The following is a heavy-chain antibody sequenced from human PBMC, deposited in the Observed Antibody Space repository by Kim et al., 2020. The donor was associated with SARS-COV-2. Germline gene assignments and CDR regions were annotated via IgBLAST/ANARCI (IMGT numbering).Heavy chain of an antibody. V-gene: IGHV1-24*01. J-gene: IGHJ5*02. CDR1: GYTLTELS. CDR2: FHPEDGET. CDR3: ATGVVVVPAANHWFDP. D-gene: IGHD2-2*01. Sequence: ASVKVSCKVSGYTLTELSMHWVRQAPGKGLEWMGGFHPEDGETIYAQKFQGRVTMTEDTSTDTAYMELSSLRSEDTAVYYCATGVVVVPAANHWFDPWGQGTLVTVSS.